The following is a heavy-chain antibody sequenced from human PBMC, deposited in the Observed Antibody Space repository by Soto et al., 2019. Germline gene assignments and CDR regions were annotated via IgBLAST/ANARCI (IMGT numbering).Heavy chain of an antibody. V-gene: IGHV1-18*01. D-gene: IGHD2-2*01. J-gene: IGHJ4*02. CDR1: GYTFTSYG. CDR3: ARVTEYCSSTSCHSWDY. Sequence: QVQLVQSGAEVKKPGASVKVSCKASGYTFTSYGISWVRQAPGQGLEWMGWISAYNGNTNYAQKLQGRVTMTTDTSTSTAYMELRSLRSDDTAVYYCARVTEYCSSTSCHSWDYWGQGTLVTVSS. CDR2: ISAYNGNT.